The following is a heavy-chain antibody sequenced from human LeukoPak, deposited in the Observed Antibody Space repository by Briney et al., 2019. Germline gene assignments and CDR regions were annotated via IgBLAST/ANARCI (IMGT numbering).Heavy chain of an antibody. CDR1: GFTFSSYS. D-gene: IGHD3-10*01. CDR3: AREIGGLLKVLDY. CDR2: ISSGSSYI. Sequence: PGGSLRLSCAASGFTFSSYSMNWVRQAPGKGLEWVSSISSGSSYIYYADSVKGRFTISRDNAKNSLYLQMNSLRAEDTAVYYCAREIGGLLKVLDYWGQGTLVTVSS. V-gene: IGHV3-21*01. J-gene: IGHJ4*02.